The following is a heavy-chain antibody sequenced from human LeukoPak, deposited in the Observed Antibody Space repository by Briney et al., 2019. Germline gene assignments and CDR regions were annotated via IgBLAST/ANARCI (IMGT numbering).Heavy chain of an antibody. CDR1: GGSISSYY. V-gene: IGHV4-4*09. D-gene: IGHD3-16*01. Sequence: SETLSLTCTVSGGSISSYYWSWIRQPPGKGLEWIGYIYTSGSTNYNPSLKSRVTISVDTSKNQFSLKLSSVTAADTAVYYCASGAGGRYYFDYWGQGTLVTVSS. J-gene: IGHJ4*02. CDR3: ASGAGGRYYFDY. CDR2: IYTSGST.